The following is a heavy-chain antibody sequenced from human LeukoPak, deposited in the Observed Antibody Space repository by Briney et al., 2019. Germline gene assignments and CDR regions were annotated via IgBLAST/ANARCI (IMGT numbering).Heavy chain of an antibody. CDR2: INPYSGDT. V-gene: IGHV1-2*06. J-gene: IGHJ4*02. CDR3: ARDQGSLTRSWYTGY. D-gene: IGHD6-13*01. Sequence: ASVKVSCKASGYTFTGYHIHWVRQAPGQGLEWMGRINPYSGDTNFAQKFQGRVTMTRDTSITTAYMDLNSLTPDDAAVYCCARDQGSLTRSWYTGYWGQGTQVTVSS. CDR1: GYTFTGYH.